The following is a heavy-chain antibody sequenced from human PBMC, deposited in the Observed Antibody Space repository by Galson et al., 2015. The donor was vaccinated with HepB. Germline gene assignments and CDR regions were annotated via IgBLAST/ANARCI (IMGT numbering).Heavy chain of an antibody. D-gene: IGHD3-9*01. J-gene: IGHJ6*02. CDR3: ASSFPSYDILTGPAHYYGMDV. CDR2: INAGNGNT. V-gene: IGHV1-3*01. CDR1: GYTFTSYA. Sequence: SVKVSCKASGYTFTSYAMHWVRQAPGQRLEWMGWINAGNGNTKYSQKFQGRVTITRDTSASTAYMELSSLRSEDTAVYYCASSFPSYDILTGPAHYYGMDVWGQGTTVTVSS.